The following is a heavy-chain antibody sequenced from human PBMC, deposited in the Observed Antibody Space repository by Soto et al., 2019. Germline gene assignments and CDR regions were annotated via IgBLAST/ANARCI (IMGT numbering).Heavy chain of an antibody. CDR1: GGSVTNSSYY. Sequence: SETLSLTCTVSGGSVTNSSYYWGWTRQSPGKGLEWIGSVYYRGRSYSKSSVKSRVTISVDTSKNRFSLSLNSVTASDTAVYFCVSQRTTVPTQAYFDYWGPGALVTVSS. V-gene: IGHV4-39*01. CDR3: VSQRTTVPTQAYFDY. J-gene: IGHJ4*02. CDR2: VYYRGRS. D-gene: IGHD4-17*01.